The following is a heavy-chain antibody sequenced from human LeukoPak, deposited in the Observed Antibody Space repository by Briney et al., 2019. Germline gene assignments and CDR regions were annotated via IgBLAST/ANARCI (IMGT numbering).Heavy chain of an antibody. V-gene: IGHV3-30*18. J-gene: IGHJ4*02. CDR2: ISYDGSNK. Sequence: PGGSLRLSCAASGFTFSSYGMHWVRQAPGKGLEWVAVISYDGSNKYYADSVKGRFTISRDNSKNTLYLQMNSLRAEDTAVYYCAKKAPTGYFDYWGQGTQVTVSS. CDR3: AKKAPTGYFDY. D-gene: IGHD3-10*01. CDR1: GFTFSSYG.